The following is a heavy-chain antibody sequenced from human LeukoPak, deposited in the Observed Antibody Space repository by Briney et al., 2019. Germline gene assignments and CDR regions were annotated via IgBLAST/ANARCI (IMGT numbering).Heavy chain of an antibody. CDR2: IRSKAFGGTT. J-gene: IGHJ6*03. CDR3: ARDKSLWSSSSYYYYYMDV. D-gene: IGHD6-6*01. V-gene: IGHV3-49*04. Sequence: GGSLRLSCAASGFTFSSYEMSWVRQAPGKGLEWVSFIRSKAFGGTTEYAASVKGRFTISRDDSKSIAYLQMNSLKTEDTAVYYCARDKSLWSSSSYYYYYMDVWGKGITVTVSS. CDR1: GFTFSSYE.